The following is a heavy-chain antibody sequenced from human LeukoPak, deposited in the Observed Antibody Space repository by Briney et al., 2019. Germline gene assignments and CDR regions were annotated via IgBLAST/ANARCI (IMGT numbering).Heavy chain of an antibody. D-gene: IGHD3-10*02. CDR1: GFTLSSYA. CDR2: ISSSGSTI. Sequence: GGSLRLSCAASGFTLSSYAMSWVRQAPGKGLERVSYISSSGSTIYYADSVKGRFTISRDNAKNSLYLQMNSLRAEDTAVYYCAELGITMIGGVWGKGTTVTISS. V-gene: IGHV3-48*03. J-gene: IGHJ6*04. CDR3: AELGITMIGGV.